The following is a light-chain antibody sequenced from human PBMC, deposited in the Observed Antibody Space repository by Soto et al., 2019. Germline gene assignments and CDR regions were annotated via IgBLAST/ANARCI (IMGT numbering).Light chain of an antibody. Sequence: QSVLTQPPSASGSPGQSVTISCTGTSSDVGGYNYVSWYQQYPGKGPKLIIFEVTKRPSGVPDRFSGSKSGNTASLTVSGLQAEDEADYYCSSYAGSNTPSFGTGTKVTVL. CDR1: SSDVGGYNY. CDR2: EVT. V-gene: IGLV2-8*01. CDR3: SSYAGSNTPS. J-gene: IGLJ1*01.